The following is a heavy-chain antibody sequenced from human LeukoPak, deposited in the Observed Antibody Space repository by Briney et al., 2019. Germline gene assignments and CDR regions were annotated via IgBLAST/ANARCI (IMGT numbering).Heavy chain of an antibody. V-gene: IGHV3-23*01. J-gene: IGHJ6*03. CDR1: GFTFSTYA. D-gene: IGHD3-3*01. Sequence: PGGSLRLSCAASGFTFSTYALSWVRQAPGKGLEWVSAISGSGGSTYYADSVKGRFTISRDNPENTLYLQMNSLRAEDTAVYYCAKGPIPDFWSGYYGIHYYYYMDVWGKGTTVTVSS. CDR2: ISGSGGST. CDR3: AKGPIPDFWSGYYGIHYYYYMDV.